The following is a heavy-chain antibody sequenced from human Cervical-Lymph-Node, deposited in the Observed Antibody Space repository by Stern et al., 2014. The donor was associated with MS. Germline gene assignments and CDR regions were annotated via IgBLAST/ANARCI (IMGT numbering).Heavy chain of an antibody. CDR2: INTGNGNT. V-gene: IGHV1-3*04. Sequence: QVQLVQSGAEVKKPGASVKVSCKASGYTFTKYAMHLVRQAPGQRLEWMGWINTGNGNTKYSQKFQGRVTITRDTSASAAYMELSSLTSEDTSVYYCARDGGGWSYVFDYWGQGTLVTVSS. CDR3: ARDGGGWSYVFDY. J-gene: IGHJ4*02. CDR1: GYTFTKYA. D-gene: IGHD6-19*01.